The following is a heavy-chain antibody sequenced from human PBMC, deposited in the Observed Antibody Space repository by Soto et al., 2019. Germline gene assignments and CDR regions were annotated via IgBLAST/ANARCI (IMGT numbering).Heavy chain of an antibody. D-gene: IGHD2-21*02. J-gene: IGHJ4*02. CDR3: ARRQTYCGGNCYSGFDY. Sequence: QITLKESGPTLVKPTQTLTLTCTFSGFSLSTSGVGVGWIRQPPATALEWLALIYWDDDKRYSPSLKSRLTITKDTSKNQVVLTMTNMDPVDTATYYCARRQTYCGGNCYSGFDYWGEGTLVTVSS. CDR2: IYWDDDK. CDR1: GFSLSTSGVG. V-gene: IGHV2-5*02.